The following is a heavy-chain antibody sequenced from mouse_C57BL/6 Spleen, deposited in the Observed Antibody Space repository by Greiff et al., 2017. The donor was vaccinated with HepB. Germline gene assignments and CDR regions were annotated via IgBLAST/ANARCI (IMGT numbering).Heavy chain of an antibody. V-gene: IGHV5-17*01. CDR1: GFTFSDYG. J-gene: IGHJ3*01. Sequence: EVKVVDSGGGLVKPGGSLKLSCAASGFTFSDYGMHWVRQAPEKGLEWVAYISSGSSTIYYADTVKGRFTISRDNAKNTLFLQMTSLRSEDTAMYYCAREQFSWFAYWGQGTLVTVSA. CDR2: ISSGSSTI. CDR3: AREQFSWFAY.